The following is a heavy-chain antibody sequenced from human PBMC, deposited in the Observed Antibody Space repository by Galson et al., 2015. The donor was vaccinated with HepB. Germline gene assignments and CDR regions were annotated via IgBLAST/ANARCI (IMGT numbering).Heavy chain of an antibody. CDR2: TYYRSKWYN. CDR1: GDSVSSNSAA. D-gene: IGHD1-26*01. V-gene: IGHV6-1*01. Sequence: CAISGDSVSSNSAAWNWIRQSPSRGLEWLGRTYYRSKWYNDYAVSVKSRITINPDTSKNQFSLQLDSVTPEDTAVYYCARDKTARSYTLYWDAFDIWGQGTMVTVSS. CDR3: ARDKTARSYTLYWDAFDI. J-gene: IGHJ3*02.